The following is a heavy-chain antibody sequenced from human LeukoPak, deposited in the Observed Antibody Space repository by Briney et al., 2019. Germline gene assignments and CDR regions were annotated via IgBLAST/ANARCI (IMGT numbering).Heavy chain of an antibody. V-gene: IGHV1-2*02. Sequence: ASVKVSCKASGYTFTGYYMHWVRQAPGQGLEWMGWIKPNSGGTNYAQKFQGRVTMTRDTSISTAYMELRSLRSDDTAVYYCAGGPNYDSSLGPWGWGQGTLVTVSS. CDR2: IKPNSGGT. CDR1: GYTFTGYY. CDR3: AGGPNYDSSLGPWG. J-gene: IGHJ4*02. D-gene: IGHD3-22*01.